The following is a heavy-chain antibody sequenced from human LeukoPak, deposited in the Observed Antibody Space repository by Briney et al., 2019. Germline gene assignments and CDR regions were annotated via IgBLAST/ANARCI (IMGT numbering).Heavy chain of an antibody. V-gene: IGHV1-18*01. CDR2: ISAYNGNT. Sequence: ASVKVSCKASGYTFTSYGISWVRQAPGQGLEWMGWISAYNGNTNYAQKLQGRVTMTTDTSTSTAYMELRSLRSDDTAVYYCAREVWSAALSYYYYYGMDVWGQGTTVTVSS. CDR3: AREVWSAALSYYYYYGMDV. J-gene: IGHJ6*02. CDR1: GYTFTSYG. D-gene: IGHD2-2*01.